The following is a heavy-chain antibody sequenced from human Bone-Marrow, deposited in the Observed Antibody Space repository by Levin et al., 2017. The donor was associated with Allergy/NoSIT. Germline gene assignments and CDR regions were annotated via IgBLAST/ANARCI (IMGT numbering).Heavy chain of an antibody. J-gene: IGHJ4*02. D-gene: IGHD2-2*01. CDR2: ISRSSSTI. Sequence: GGSLRLSCAASGFTFSRYSMNWVRQAPGRGLEWVSYISRSSSTISYADSVKGRFTISRDNAKNSLYLQMNSLRDEDTAVYYCARPDCSGTSSYYFFDSWGQGTLVTVSS. V-gene: IGHV3-48*02. CDR3: ARPDCSGTSSYYFFDS. CDR1: GFTFSRYS.